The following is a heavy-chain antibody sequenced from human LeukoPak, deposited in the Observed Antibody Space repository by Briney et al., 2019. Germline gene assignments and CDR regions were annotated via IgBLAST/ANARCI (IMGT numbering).Heavy chain of an antibody. CDR2: ISGSGGST. V-gene: IGHV3-23*01. J-gene: IGHJ4*02. CDR1: GFTFSSYA. D-gene: IGHD3-16*02. Sequence: PGGSLRLSCAASGFTFSSYAMSWVRQAPGKGLEWVSAISGSGGSTYYADSVKGRFTISRDNSKNTLYLQMNSLRAEDTAVYYCAKEGVESYYDYIWGSCRLYYFDYWGQGTLVTVSS. CDR3: AKEGVESYYDYIWGSCRLYYFDY.